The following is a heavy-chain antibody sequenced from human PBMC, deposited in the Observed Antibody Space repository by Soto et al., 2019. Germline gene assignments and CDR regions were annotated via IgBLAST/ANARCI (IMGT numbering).Heavy chain of an antibody. V-gene: IGHV4-30-4*01. CDR1: GGSINSGDYY. Sequence: PSETLSLTCSVSGGSINSGDYYWSCIRQSPGKGLEWIGYIYYSGSTYYNPSLKSRSTISIDTSKNQFFLDVDSVTAADTAVYYCARLYTGYEAFDYWGQGTLVTVSS. CDR2: IYYSGST. CDR3: ARLYTGYEAFDY. D-gene: IGHD5-12*01. J-gene: IGHJ4*02.